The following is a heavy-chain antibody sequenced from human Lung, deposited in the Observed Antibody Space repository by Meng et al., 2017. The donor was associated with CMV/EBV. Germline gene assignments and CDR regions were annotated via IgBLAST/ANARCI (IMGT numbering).Heavy chain of an antibody. CDR1: GFIFSSYA. CDR2: INNSGGRT. CDR3: ARAGGASWYDY. Sequence: SCVASGFIFSSYAMGWVRLAPGKGPEWVSDINNSGGRTYYVDSVRGRFTISRDNSKDALFLQMNSLRAEDTAVYYCARAGGASWYDYWGQGTLVTVSS. D-gene: IGHD6-13*01. V-gene: IGHV3-23*01. J-gene: IGHJ4*02.